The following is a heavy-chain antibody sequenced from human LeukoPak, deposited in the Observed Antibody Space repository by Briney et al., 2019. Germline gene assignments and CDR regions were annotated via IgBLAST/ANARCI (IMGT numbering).Heavy chain of an antibody. CDR1: GFTFSSYA. Sequence: GGSPRLSCAASGFTFSSYAMSWVRQAPGKGLEWVSAISGSGGSTYYADSVKGRFTISRDNSKNTLYLQMNSLRAEDTAVYYCAKDLSPRISIAAAGYNWFDPWGQGTLVTVSS. CDR2: ISGSGGST. D-gene: IGHD6-13*01. V-gene: IGHV3-23*01. CDR3: AKDLSPRISIAAAGYNWFDP. J-gene: IGHJ5*02.